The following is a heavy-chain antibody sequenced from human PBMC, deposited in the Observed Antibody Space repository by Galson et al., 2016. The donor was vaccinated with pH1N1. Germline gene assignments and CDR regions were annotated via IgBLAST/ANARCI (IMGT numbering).Heavy chain of an antibody. V-gene: IGHV3-23*01. Sequence: SLRLSCAASGFTFNSYVMNWVRQAPGKGLEWVSTVSRPGGDTYYADSVKGRFTISRDNSKNTLYLEMTSPRADDTAVYYCVKGGRDDYTPYFDQWGQGTLVTVSS. CDR2: VSRPGGDT. CDR3: VKGGRDDYTPYFDQ. CDR1: GFTFNSYV. D-gene: IGHD5-24*01. J-gene: IGHJ4*02.